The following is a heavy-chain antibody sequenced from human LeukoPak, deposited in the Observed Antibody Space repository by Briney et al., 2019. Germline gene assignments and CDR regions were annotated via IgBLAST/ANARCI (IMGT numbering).Heavy chain of an antibody. Sequence: SETLSLTCAVYGGSFSGYYWSWIRQPPGKGLEWIGEINHSGSTNYNPSLKSRVTISVDTSKNRFSLKLSSVTAADTAVYYCASFPPVRYWGQGTLVTVSS. J-gene: IGHJ4*02. CDR2: INHSGST. CDR1: GGSFSGYY. V-gene: IGHV4-34*01. CDR3: ASFPPVRY.